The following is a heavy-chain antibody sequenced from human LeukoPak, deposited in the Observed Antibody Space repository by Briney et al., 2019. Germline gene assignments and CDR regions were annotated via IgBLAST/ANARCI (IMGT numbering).Heavy chain of an antibody. CDR1: GFTFSSYS. CDR3: ARRGELLYYFDY. D-gene: IGHD1-26*01. CDR2: ISSSSSYI. Sequence: GSLRLSCAASGFTFSSYSMNWVRQAPGEGLEWVSSISSSSSYIYYADSVKGRFTISRDNAMNSLYLQMNSLRAEDTAVYYCARRGELLYYFDYWGQGTLVTVSS. J-gene: IGHJ4*02. V-gene: IGHV3-21*01.